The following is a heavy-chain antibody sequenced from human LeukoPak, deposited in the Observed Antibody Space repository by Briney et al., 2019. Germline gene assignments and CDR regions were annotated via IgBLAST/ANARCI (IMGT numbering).Heavy chain of an antibody. D-gene: IGHD1-26*01. CDR1: GFTVSYNY. V-gene: IGHV3-21*01. J-gene: IGHJ4*02. Sequence: PGGSLRLSCAASGFTVSYNYMNWVRQAPGKGLEWVSSISSSSSYIYYADSVKGRFTISRDNAKNSLYLQMNSLRAEDTAVYYCARELSIVGAFDYWGQGTLVTVSS. CDR3: ARELSIVGAFDY. CDR2: ISSSSSYI.